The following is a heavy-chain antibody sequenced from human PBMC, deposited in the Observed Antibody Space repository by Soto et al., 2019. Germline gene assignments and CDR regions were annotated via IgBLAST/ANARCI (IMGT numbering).Heavy chain of an antibody. Sequence: SETLSLTCTASGGSISSGGYYWGWIRQHPGKGLEWIGYIYYSGSTYYNPSLKSRVTISVDTSKNQFSLKLSSVTAADTAVYYCARDLRLRADSSGYKVYYYYGMDVWGQGTTVTVSS. CDR2: IYYSGST. V-gene: IGHV4-31*03. J-gene: IGHJ6*02. CDR1: GGSISSGGYY. D-gene: IGHD3-22*01. CDR3: ARDLRLRADSSGYKVYYYYGMDV.